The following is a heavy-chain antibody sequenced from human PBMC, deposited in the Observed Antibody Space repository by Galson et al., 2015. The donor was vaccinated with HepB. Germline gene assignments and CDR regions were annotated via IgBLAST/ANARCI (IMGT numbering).Heavy chain of an antibody. J-gene: IGHJ4*02. D-gene: IGHD2-2*01. V-gene: IGHV1-2*06. CDR2: INSNNGDT. Sequence: SVKVSCKASGYIFTAYYIHWVRQAPGQGLEWMGRINSNNGDTTYEQKFQGRVTMTRDTSITTGYLDLSRLTSDDTAVYYCARDLVGCSSNGCFLDYWGQGTPVAVSS. CDR3: ARDLVGCSSNGCFLDY. CDR1: GYIFTAYY.